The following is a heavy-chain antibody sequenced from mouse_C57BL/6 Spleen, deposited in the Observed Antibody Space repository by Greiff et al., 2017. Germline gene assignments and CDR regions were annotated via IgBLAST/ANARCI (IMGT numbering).Heavy chain of an antibody. CDR2: IDPSDSET. D-gene: IGHD2-2*01. J-gene: IGHJ4*01. CDR3: ARYRGYDGMDY. CDR1: GYTFTSYW. Sequence: QVQLQQPGAELVRPGSSVKLSCKASGYTFTSYWMHWVKQRPIQGLEWIGNIDPSDSETHYNQKFKDKATLTVDKSSSTAYMQLSSLTSEDSAVYYCARYRGYDGMDYWGQGTSVTVSS. V-gene: IGHV1-52*01.